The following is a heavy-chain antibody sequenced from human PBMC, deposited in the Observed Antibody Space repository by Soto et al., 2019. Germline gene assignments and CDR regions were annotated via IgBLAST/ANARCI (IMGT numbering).Heavy chain of an antibody. CDR1: GFAFSNYA. V-gene: IGHV3-23*01. J-gene: IGHJ4*02. Sequence: EVQLLESGGDLVQPGGSLRLSCAASGFAFSNYAMSWVRQAPAKGLEWVSGVGGSGDRTYYADFVKGRFTVSRDNSKNTIYLQMNSLRVEDTAIYYCARAEDDYGDQDHFDFWGQGTLVTVSS. CDR2: VGGSGDRT. CDR3: ARAEDDYGDQDHFDF. D-gene: IGHD4-17*01.